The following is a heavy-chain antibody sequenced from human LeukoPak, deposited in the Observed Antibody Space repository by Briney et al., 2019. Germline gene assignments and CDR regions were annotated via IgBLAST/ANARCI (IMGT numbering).Heavy chain of an antibody. Sequence: KPGGSLRLSCAASGFRFSSYEMNWVRQAPGRGLEWVSYIGNTGRTIYYVDSVKGRFTVSRDNAKNSLYLQMNSLRAEDTAIYYCVRGDRYFFDYWGQGTLVTGSS. V-gene: IGHV3-48*03. D-gene: IGHD1-14*01. CDR2: IGNTGRTI. CDR3: VRGDRYFFDY. CDR1: GFRFSSYE. J-gene: IGHJ4*02.